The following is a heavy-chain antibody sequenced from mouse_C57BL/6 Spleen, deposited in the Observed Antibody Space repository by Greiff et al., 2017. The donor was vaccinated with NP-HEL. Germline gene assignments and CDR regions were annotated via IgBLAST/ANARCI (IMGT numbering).Heavy chain of an antibody. CDR3: TRDYYGSSYYAMDY. Sequence: VQLQQSGTVLARPGASVKMSCKTSGYTFTSYWMHWVKQRPGQGLEWIGAIYPGNSDTSYNQKFKGKAKLTAVTSASTAYMELSSLTKEDSAVYYCTRDYYGSSYYAMDYWGQGTSVTVSS. J-gene: IGHJ4*01. D-gene: IGHD1-1*01. V-gene: IGHV1-5*01. CDR1: GYTFTSYW. CDR2: IYPGNSDT.